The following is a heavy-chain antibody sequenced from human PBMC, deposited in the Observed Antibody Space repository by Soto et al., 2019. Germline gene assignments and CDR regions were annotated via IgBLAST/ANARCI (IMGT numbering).Heavy chain of an antibody. CDR1: GDSISTFY. Sequence: SETLSLTCTVSGDSISTFYWGWMRQSPGKELEWIGYVYYTGSTNYNPSLKSRVTISVDRSKNQFSLKLTSANAADTAVYYCARGRTVRNYADASSDYFYFFDYWGQGPQVTVYS. CDR2: VYYTGST. CDR3: ARGRTVRNYADASSDYFYFFDY. V-gene: IGHV4-59*01. J-gene: IGHJ4*02. D-gene: IGHD3-22*01.